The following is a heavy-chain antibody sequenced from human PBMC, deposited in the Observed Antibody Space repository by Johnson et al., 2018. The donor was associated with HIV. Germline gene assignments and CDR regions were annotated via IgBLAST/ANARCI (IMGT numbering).Heavy chain of an antibody. CDR3: ARDRGRLISYGLDAFDI. D-gene: IGHD5-18*01. J-gene: IGHJ3*02. Sequence: VKLVESGGGVVQPGRSLRLSCAASGFTFSSYWMSWVRQAPGKGLEWVANIKQDGSEKYYVDSVKGRFTISRDNAKNSRYLQMNSLIAEDTAVYYCARDRGRLISYGLDAFDIWGQGTMVTVSS. V-gene: IGHV3-7*01. CDR1: GFTFSSYW. CDR2: IKQDGSEK.